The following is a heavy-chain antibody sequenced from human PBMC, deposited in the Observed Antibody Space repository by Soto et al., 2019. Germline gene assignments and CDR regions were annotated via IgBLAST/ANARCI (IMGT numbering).Heavy chain of an antibody. J-gene: IGHJ3*02. Sequence: ASVKVSCKASGYTFTSYAMHWVRQAPGQRFEWMGWINAGNGNTKYSQKFQGRVTITRDTSASTAYMELSSLRSEDTAVYYCARARARYFDWLSIWGQGTMVTVSS. CDR2: INAGNGNT. V-gene: IGHV1-3*01. D-gene: IGHD3-9*01. CDR3: ARARARYFDWLSI. CDR1: GYTFTSYA.